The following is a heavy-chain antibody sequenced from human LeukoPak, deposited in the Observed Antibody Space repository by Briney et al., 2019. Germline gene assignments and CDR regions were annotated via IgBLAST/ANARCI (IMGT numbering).Heavy chain of an antibody. CDR3: ARDASYYYDSSGYYGY. CDR1: GFTFSDYY. Sequence: PGGSLRLSCAASGFTFSDYYMSWIRQAPGKGLEWASYISSSGSTIYYADSVKGRFTISRDNAKNSLYLQVNSLRAEDTAVYYCARDASYYYDSSGYYGYWGQGTLVTVSS. D-gene: IGHD3-22*01. CDR2: ISSSGSTI. V-gene: IGHV3-11*01. J-gene: IGHJ4*02.